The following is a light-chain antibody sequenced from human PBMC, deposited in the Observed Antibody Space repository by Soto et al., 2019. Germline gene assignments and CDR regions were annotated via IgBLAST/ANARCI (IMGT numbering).Light chain of an antibody. J-gene: IGKJ1*01. Sequence: EIVLTQSPGTLSLSPGERATLSCRASQSISKNYLAWYQHKPGQAPRLLIDDASNRATGIPDRFSGSGSGTDFTLTISSLEPEDSAVYYCQQCATSPLTFGQETKVEIK. CDR3: QQCATSPLT. CDR1: QSISKNY. CDR2: DAS. V-gene: IGKV3-20*01.